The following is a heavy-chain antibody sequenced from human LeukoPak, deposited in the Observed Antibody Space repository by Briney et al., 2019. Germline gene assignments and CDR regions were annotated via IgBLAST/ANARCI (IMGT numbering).Heavy chain of an antibody. CDR1: GFTFSSYS. D-gene: IGHD2-2*01. CDR2: ISSSSSYI. V-gene: IGHV3-21*04. Sequence: GGSLRLSCAASGFTFSSYSMNWVRQAPGKGLEWVSSISSSSSYIYYADSVKGRFTISRDNAKNSLYLQMNSLRAEDTAVYYCAKGSRGYCSSTSCYVDYWGQGALVTVSS. J-gene: IGHJ4*02. CDR3: AKGSRGYCSSTSCYVDY.